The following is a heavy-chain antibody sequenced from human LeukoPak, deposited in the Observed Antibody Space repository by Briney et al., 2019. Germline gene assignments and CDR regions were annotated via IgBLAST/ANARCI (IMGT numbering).Heavy chain of an antibody. D-gene: IGHD2-2*01. CDR2: VRYDESNQ. CDR1: GFTFSSHW. Sequence: GGSLRLSCADSGFTFSSHWMHWVRQAPGKGLEWVAFVRYDESNQYYADSVKGRFTISRDNSKNTLYLQMNSLRAEDTAVYYCARLPAAIGPFDIWGQGTMVIVSS. J-gene: IGHJ3*02. CDR3: ARLPAAIGPFDI. V-gene: IGHV3-30*02.